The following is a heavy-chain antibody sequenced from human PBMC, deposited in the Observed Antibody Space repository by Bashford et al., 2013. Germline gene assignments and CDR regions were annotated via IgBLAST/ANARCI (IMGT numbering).Heavy chain of an antibody. CDR3: ARPNKLYGGTDAFDI. V-gene: IGHV4-31*03. D-gene: IGHD4-23*01. CDR2: IYHNGYT. J-gene: IGHJ3*02. Sequence: SETLSLTCTVSGDSVSSGGFYWTWIRQHPGKGLEWIGYIYHNGYTHSNPSLKSRLTMSIDTSENQFSLKLTSVTAADTAVYYCARPNKLYGGTDAFDIWGQGTMVTVSS. CDR1: GDSVSSGGFY.